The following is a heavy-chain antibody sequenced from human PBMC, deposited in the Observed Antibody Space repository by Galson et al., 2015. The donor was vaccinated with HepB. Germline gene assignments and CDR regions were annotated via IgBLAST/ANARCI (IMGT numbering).Heavy chain of an antibody. CDR1: GYIFPTYW. J-gene: IGHJ5*02. V-gene: IGHV5-51*01. CDR3: ARSRVTNHYGSGGPNWFDP. Sequence: QSGAEVKKPGESLKISCKVSGYIFPTYWIGWVRQMPGKGLEWMGIIYPADSDTRYSPSFQGQVTISVDKSINTAYLQWSSLKASDTAIYYCARSRVTNHYGSGGPNWFDPWGQGTRVTVSS. CDR2: IYPADSDT. D-gene: IGHD3-10*01.